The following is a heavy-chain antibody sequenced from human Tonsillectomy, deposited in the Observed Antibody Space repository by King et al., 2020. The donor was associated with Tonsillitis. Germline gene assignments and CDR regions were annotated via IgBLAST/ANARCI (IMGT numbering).Heavy chain of an antibody. Sequence: VQLVESGGGVVQPGSSLRLSCAASGFTFTTYAMHWVRQAPGKGLGWVAFISYDGSNNSYTDSVKGRYTISRDNSKNTLYLQMNSLSVEDTAVYYCARAGFCDSTSCYRYYYYMDVWGKGTTVTVSS. V-gene: IGHV3-30-3*01. J-gene: IGHJ6*03. CDR2: ISYDGSNN. CDR1: GFTFTTYA. D-gene: IGHD2-2*01. CDR3: ARAGFCDSTSCYRYYYYMDV.